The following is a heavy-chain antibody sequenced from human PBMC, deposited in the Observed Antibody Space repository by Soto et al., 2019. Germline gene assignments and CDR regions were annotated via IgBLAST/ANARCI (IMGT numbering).Heavy chain of an antibody. CDR1: GFIFSRYG. D-gene: IGHD3-10*01. Sequence: GGSLRLSCAASGFIFSRYGMHWVRQAPGKGLEWVAVISYDGSNKYYAESVKGRFIISRDKSENTLYLQMNSLRAEDTAVYYCAKDLGSGKPYYYYAMDVWGQGTTVTVSS. CDR2: ISYDGSNK. J-gene: IGHJ6*02. V-gene: IGHV3-30*18. CDR3: AKDLGSGKPYYYYAMDV.